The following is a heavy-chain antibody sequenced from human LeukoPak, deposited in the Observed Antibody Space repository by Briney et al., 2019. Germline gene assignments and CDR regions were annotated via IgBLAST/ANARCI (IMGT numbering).Heavy chain of an antibody. Sequence: ASVKVSCKASGYTFTSYGISWVRQAPGQGLEWMGWISAYSGNTNYAQKLQGRVTMTTDTSTSTAYMELRSLRSDDTAVYYCARDSRVHRYCSGGSCYDYWGQGTLVTVSS. V-gene: IGHV1-18*01. CDR3: ARDSRVHRYCSGGSCYDY. CDR1: GYTFTSYG. D-gene: IGHD2-15*01. J-gene: IGHJ4*02. CDR2: ISAYSGNT.